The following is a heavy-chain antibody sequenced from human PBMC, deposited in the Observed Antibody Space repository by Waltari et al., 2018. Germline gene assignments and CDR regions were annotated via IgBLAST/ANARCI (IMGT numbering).Heavy chain of an antibody. J-gene: IGHJ4*02. CDR3: ASTDRGAYYFDY. V-gene: IGHV4-39*01. D-gene: IGHD3-16*01. CDR2: IYYSVST. CDR1: GDSISSSSYY. Sequence: QLQLQESGPGPVKPSETLSLTCTVSGDSISSSSYYWGWIRQPPGKGLEWIGSIYYSVSTYYNPSLKSRVTISVDTSKNQFSLKLSSVTAADTAVYYCASTDRGAYYFDYWGQGTLVTVSS.